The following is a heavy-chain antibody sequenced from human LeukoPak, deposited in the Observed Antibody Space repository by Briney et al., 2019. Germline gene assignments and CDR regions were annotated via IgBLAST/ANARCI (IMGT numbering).Heavy chain of an antibody. Sequence: SVKVSCKASGGTFSSYAISWVRQAPGQGLEWMGGIIPIFGTANYAQEFQGRVTITADESTSTAYMELSSLRSEDTAVYYCARGSNDYGDSPAFDIWGQGTMVTVSS. CDR2: IIPIFGTA. CDR1: GGTFSSYA. D-gene: IGHD4-17*01. V-gene: IGHV1-69*13. CDR3: ARGSNDYGDSPAFDI. J-gene: IGHJ3*02.